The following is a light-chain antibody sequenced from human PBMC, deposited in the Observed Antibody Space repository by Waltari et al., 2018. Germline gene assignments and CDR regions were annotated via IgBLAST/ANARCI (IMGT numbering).Light chain of an antibody. CDR2: EVI. J-gene: IGLJ3*02. Sequence: QSALTQPASVFGSPGKSITLSRNGNSSDVGFYDLVSWYQQHPDKAPKLRVYEVIERPSVVSTRFSGSKSGNTASLTISGLQAEDEADYYCCSYAGRNIWVFGGGTKVTVL. CDR3: CSYAGRNIWV. V-gene: IGLV2-23*02. CDR1: SSDVGFYDL.